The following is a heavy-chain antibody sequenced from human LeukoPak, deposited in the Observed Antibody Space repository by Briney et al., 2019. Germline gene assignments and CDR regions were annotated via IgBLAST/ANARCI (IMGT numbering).Heavy chain of an antibody. CDR3: ARDPSRGSSPH. CDR1: GSTFRSYS. V-gene: IGHV3-48*04. D-gene: IGHD6-13*01. J-gene: IGHJ4*02. CDR2: ISSSSSTI. Sequence: GGSLRLSCAASGSTFRSYSMNWVRQAPGKGLEWVSYISSSSSTIYYADSVKGRFTISRDNAKNSLYLQMNSLRAEDTAVYYCARDPSRGSSPHWGQGTLVTVSS.